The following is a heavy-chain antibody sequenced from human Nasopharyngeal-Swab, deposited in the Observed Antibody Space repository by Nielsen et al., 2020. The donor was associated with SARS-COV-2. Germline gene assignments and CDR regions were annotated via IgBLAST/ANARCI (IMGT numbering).Heavy chain of an antibody. V-gene: IGHV3-30-3*01. CDR3: ARANLAYCGGDCYSPLDY. CDR2: ISYDGSNK. D-gene: IGHD2-21*02. CDR1: GFTFSSYA. Sequence: GESLKISCAASGFTFSSYAMHWVGGAPGKGLGWVAVISYDGSNKYYADSVKGRFTISRDNSKNTLYLQMNSLRAEDTAVYYCARANLAYCGGDCYSPLDYWGQGTLVTVSS. J-gene: IGHJ4*02.